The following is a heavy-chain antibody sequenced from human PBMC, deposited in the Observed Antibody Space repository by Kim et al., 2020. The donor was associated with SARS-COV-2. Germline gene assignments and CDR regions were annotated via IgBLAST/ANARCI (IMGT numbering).Heavy chain of an antibody. D-gene: IGHD5-18*01. V-gene: IGHV3-23*01. Sequence: GGSLRLSCAASGFTFSSYAMRWVRQAPGKGLEWVSLVSGGGGSTYHADSVKGRFAISRDNSKKTLYLQMNSLRAEDTAVYYCAKGESNNYAYFDYWGQGTLVTVSS. CDR1: GFTFSSYA. CDR2: VSGGGGST. CDR3: AKGESNNYAYFDY. J-gene: IGHJ4*02.